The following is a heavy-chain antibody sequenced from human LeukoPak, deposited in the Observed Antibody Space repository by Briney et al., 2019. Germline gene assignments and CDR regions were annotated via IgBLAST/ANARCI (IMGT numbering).Heavy chain of an antibody. CDR2: FHPEDGET. J-gene: IGHJ4*02. D-gene: IGHD3-9*01. Sequence: ASVKVSCKVSGYTLSKLSMHWVRQAPGKGLEWVGNFHPEDGETIHAQNFQVRVTLTEDTSTDTAYMELSSLRSEDTAVYYCATKHQSGNYDILTGELDHWGQGTLVTVSS. CDR3: ATKHQSGNYDILTGELDH. CDR1: GYTLSKLS. V-gene: IGHV1-24*01.